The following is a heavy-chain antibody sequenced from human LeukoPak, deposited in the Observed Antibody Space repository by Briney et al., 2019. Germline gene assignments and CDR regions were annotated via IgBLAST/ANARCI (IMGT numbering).Heavy chain of an antibody. CDR2: ISPDGNER. CDR3: TRDGSGWSVY. V-gene: IGHV3-7*01. J-gene: IGHJ4*02. D-gene: IGHD6-19*01. Sequence: PGGSLTLSCAASGFSFSTSWMGWVRQAPGQGLEWVINISPDGNERYSVDSVKGRFTISRDNAENSLYLQMKGLEVEDTAMYYCTRDGSGWSVYWGQGALVTVSS. CDR1: GFSFSTSW.